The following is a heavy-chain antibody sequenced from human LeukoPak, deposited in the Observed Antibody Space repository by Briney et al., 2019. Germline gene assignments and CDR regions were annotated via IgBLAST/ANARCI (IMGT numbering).Heavy chain of an antibody. V-gene: IGHV3-30*04. J-gene: IGHJ4*02. CDR1: GFTFSSHA. CDR2: ISYDGSNK. Sequence: PERSLRLSCAASGFTFSSHAMHWVRQAPGKGLVWVAIISYDGSNKFYADSVKGRFTISRDNSKNTLYLQMNSLRAEDTAVYYCARGSFEERYSDISGYWGQGTLVTVSS. CDR3: ARGSFEERYSDISGY. D-gene: IGHD3-9*01.